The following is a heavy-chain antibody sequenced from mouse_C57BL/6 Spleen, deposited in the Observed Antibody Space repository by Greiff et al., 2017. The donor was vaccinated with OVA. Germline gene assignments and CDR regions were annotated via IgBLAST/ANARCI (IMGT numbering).Heavy chain of an antibody. Sequence: VQLQQSGPELVKPGASVKISCKASGYTFTDYYMNWVKQSHGKSLEWIGDINPNNGGTSYNQKFKGKATLTVDKSSSTAYMELRSLTSEDSAVYYCARPGRVYAMDYWGQGTSVTVSS. CDR3: ARPGRVYAMDY. V-gene: IGHV1-26*01. CDR2: INPNNGGT. D-gene: IGHD3-3*01. J-gene: IGHJ4*01. CDR1: GYTFTDYY.